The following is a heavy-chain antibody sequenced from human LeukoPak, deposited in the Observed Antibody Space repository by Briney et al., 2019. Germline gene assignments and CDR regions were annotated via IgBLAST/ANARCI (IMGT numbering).Heavy chain of an antibody. CDR1: GYTLTSFY. D-gene: IGHD6-13*01. J-gene: IGHJ4*02. Sequence: GASVKVSCTASGYTLTSFYMHWVRQAPGQGLEWMGIINPRGGTTTYAQKFQGRLTMTRDTSTSTVYMELNSLRAEDTAVYYCARDHSNALFYIDFWGQGTLVTVSS. CDR3: ARDHSNALFYIDF. CDR2: INPRGGTT. V-gene: IGHV1-46*01.